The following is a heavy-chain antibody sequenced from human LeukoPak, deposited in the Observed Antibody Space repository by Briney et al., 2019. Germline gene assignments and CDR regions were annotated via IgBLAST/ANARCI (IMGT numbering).Heavy chain of an antibody. CDR1: GFTFSSYS. D-gene: IGHD3-10*01. J-gene: IGHJ4*02. CDR3: ARDMGGSGPNFDY. V-gene: IGHV3-66*01. Sequence: PGGSLRLSCAASGFTFSSYSMSWVRQAPGKGLEWVSVIYSGGSTYYADSVKGRFTISRDNAENSLYLQMNSLRAEDTAVYYCARDMGGSGPNFDYWGQGTLVTVSS. CDR2: IYSGGST.